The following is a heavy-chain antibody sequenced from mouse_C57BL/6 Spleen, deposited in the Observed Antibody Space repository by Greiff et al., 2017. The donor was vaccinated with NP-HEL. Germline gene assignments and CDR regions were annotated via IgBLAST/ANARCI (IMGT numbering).Heavy chain of an antibody. Sequence: QVQLQQSGAELVRPGTSVKLSCKASGYTFTSYWMHWVKQRPGQGLEWIGVIDPSDSYTNYNQKFKGKATLTVDTSSSTAYMQLSSLTSEDSAVYYCARKGYSNYALEYWGQGTTLTVSS. V-gene: IGHV1-59*01. CDR2: IDPSDSYT. CDR1: GYTFTSYW. J-gene: IGHJ2*01. CDR3: ARKGYSNYALEY. D-gene: IGHD2-5*01.